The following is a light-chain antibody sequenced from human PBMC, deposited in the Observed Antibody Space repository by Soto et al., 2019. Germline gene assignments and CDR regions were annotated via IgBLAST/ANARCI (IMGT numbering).Light chain of an antibody. J-gene: IGKJ5*01. CDR3: QQRRNWPPEIT. Sequence: EIVLTQSPGTLSLAPGERATLSCRASHSVSSNHLAWYHQNPGQAPRLLIYGASSRATGIPDRFSGSGSGTDLTRTISRLEPEDFAVYYCQQRRNWPPEITFGQGTRLEI. CDR1: HSVSSNH. CDR2: GAS. V-gene: IGKV3D-20*02.